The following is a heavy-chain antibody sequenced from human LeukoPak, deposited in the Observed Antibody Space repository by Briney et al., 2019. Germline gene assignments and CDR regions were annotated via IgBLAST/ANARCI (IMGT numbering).Heavy chain of an antibody. Sequence: PGGSLRLSCAASGFTFSSYGMHWVRQAPGKGLEWVAVIWCDGSNKYYADSVKGRFTISRDNSKNTLYLQMNSLRAEDTAVYYCARAATIFGVVIRFPPDYWGQGTLVTVSS. V-gene: IGHV3-33*01. CDR2: IWCDGSNK. J-gene: IGHJ4*02. D-gene: IGHD3-3*01. CDR1: GFTFSSYG. CDR3: ARAATIFGVVIRFPPDY.